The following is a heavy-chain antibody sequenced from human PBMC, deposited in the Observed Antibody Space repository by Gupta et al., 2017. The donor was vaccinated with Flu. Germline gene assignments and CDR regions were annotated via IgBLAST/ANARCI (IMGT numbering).Heavy chain of an antibody. CDR3: AKKYTTSSGAFFDY. J-gene: IGHJ4*02. V-gene: IGHV3-23*01. CDR2: ITRSADST. Sequence: EVQLLESGGGLVQPGGSLRLSCAASGFTFSNYAMTWVRQAPGKGLEWVSTITRSADSTYYADSVKGRFTISRDNSKNTLYLEMNSLRAEDTALYYCAKKYTTSSGAFFDYLGQGSLVTVSS. CDR1: GFTFSNYA. D-gene: IGHD6-6*01.